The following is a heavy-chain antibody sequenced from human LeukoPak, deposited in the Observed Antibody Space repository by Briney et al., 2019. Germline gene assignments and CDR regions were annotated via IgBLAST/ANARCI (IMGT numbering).Heavy chain of an antibody. J-gene: IGHJ6*03. Sequence: SETLSLTCTVSGGSISSYYWSWLRQPPGKGLEWTGYIYYSGSTNYNPSLKSRVTISVDTSKNQFSLKLSSVTAADTAVYYCARGPSGVRYCSSTSCDARDYYYMDVWGKGTTVTVSS. D-gene: IGHD2-2*01. CDR3: ARGPSGVRYCSSTSCDARDYYYMDV. CDR2: IYYSGST. V-gene: IGHV4-59*01. CDR1: GGSISSYY.